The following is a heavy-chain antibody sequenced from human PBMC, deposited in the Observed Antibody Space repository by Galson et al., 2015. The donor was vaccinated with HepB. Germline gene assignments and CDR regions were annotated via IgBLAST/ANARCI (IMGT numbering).Heavy chain of an antibody. V-gene: IGHV3-30*04. CDR1: GFSFSSYA. CDR3: AGPLGGVRGVIRWDYYYYYGMDV. Sequence: SLRLSCAASGFSFSSYAMHWVRQAPGKGLEWVAVISYDGSNKYYADSVKGRFTISRDNSKNTLYLQMNSLRAEDTAVYYCAGPLGGVRGVIRWDYYYYYGMDVWGQGTTVTVSS. J-gene: IGHJ6*02. D-gene: IGHD3-10*02. CDR2: ISYDGSNK.